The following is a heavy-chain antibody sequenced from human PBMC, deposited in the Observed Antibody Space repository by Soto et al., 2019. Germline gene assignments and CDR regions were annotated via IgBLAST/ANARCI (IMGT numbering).Heavy chain of an antibody. J-gene: IGHJ4*02. D-gene: IGHD1-26*01. CDR1: GFTFSDRY. Sequence: GGSLRLSCAASGFTFSDRYMEWVRQAPGKGLEWVGRIRNKANSYSTEYAASVKGRFTISRDDSMNSLYLQMNSLKTEDTAVFYCARYSGSSSRGLDYWCQGIPVTVSS. CDR3: ARYSGSSSRGLDY. CDR2: IRNKANSYST. V-gene: IGHV3-72*01.